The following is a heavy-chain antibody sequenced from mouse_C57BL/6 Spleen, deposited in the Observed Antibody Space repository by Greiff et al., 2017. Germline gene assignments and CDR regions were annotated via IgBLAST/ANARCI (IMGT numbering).Heavy chain of an antibody. Sequence: EVMLVESGGGLVQPKGSLKLSCAASGFSFNTYAMNWVRQAPGQGLEWVARIRCNSNTYASYYAVSVKDNFTISRDDSEDMLYLKMNNLDTEDTAIYYGVRHAGSSPYYYAMDYWGQGTSVTVSS. D-gene: IGHD1-1*01. J-gene: IGHJ4*01. V-gene: IGHV10-1*01. CDR2: IRCNSNTYAS. CDR3: VRHAGSSPYYYAMDY. CDR1: GFSFNTYA.